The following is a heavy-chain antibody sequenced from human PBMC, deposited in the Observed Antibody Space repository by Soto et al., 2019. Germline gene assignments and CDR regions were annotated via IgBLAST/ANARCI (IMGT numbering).Heavy chain of an antibody. J-gene: IGHJ4*02. CDR1: GYTFSNYD. CDR3: AKVSRKGSAIDFDY. CDR2: VNPNNGDT. V-gene: IGHV1-8*01. D-gene: IGHD3-10*01. Sequence: QVQLVQSGAELKKPGASVKVSCKASGYTFSNYDMNWVRQATGQGPEWIGWVNPNNGDTGYAQKFQGRVTLTTDISTTTDSMAMTSLRSEDTAIYYCAKVSRKGSAIDFDYWGQGTLITVSS.